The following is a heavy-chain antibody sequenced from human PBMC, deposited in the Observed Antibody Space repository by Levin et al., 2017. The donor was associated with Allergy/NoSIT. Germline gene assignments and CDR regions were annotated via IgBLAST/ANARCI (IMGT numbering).Heavy chain of an antibody. CDR1: GGSISSSSYY. CDR3: ARQESPPYYYDSSGYYVY. D-gene: IGHD3-22*01. J-gene: IGHJ4*02. CDR2: IYYSGST. V-gene: IGHV4-39*01. Sequence: SETLSLTCTVSGGSISSSSYYWGWIRQPPGKGLEWIGSIYYSGSTYYNPSLKSRVTISVDTSKNQFSLKLSSVTASDTAVYYCARQESPPYYYDSSGYYVYWGQGTLVTVSS.